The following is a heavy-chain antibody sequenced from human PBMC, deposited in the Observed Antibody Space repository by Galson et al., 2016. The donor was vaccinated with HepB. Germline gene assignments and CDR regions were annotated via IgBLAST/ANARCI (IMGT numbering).Heavy chain of an antibody. J-gene: IGHJ6*02. Sequence: SLRLSCAASGFTFSSYGMYWVRQAPGKGLEWVAVISYDGSQKYYADSVKGRFTISRDNSKNTLYLQMSSLRAEDTAVYYCAKDEFLEGDYYYYGMDVWGQGTTVTVSS. CDR1: GFTFSSYG. D-gene: IGHD3-3*01. V-gene: IGHV3-30*18. CDR3: AKDEFLEGDYYYYGMDV. CDR2: ISYDGSQK.